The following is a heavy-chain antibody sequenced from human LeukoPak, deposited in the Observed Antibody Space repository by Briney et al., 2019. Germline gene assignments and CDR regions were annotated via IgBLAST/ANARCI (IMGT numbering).Heavy chain of an antibody. Sequence: GGSLRLSCVASGFTFSSYAMSWVRQAPGKGLEWVSAISGSGGSTYYTDSVKGRFTISRDNSMNTLYLQMNALRADDTALYYCAKDLRGSGWFPEYFQHWGQGTLVTVPS. J-gene: IGHJ1*01. CDR2: ISGSGGST. CDR3: AKDLRGSGWFPEYFQH. V-gene: IGHV3-23*01. D-gene: IGHD6-19*01. CDR1: GFTFSSYA.